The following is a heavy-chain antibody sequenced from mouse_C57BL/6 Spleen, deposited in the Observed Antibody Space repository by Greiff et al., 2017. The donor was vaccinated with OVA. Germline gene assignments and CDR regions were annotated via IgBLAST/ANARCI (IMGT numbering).Heavy chain of an antibody. Sequence: QVQLQQSGPELVKPGASVKISCKASGYAFSSSWMNWVKQRPGKGLEWIGRIYPGDGDTNYNGKFKGKATLTADKSSSTAYMQLSSLTSEDSAVYFCAGDYGRAWFAYWGQGTLVTVSA. CDR3: AGDYGRAWFAY. J-gene: IGHJ3*01. CDR2: IYPGDGDT. V-gene: IGHV1-82*01. D-gene: IGHD1-1*01. CDR1: GYAFSSSW.